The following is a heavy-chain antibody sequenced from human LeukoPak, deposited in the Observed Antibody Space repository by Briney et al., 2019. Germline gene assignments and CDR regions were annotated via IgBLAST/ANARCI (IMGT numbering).Heavy chain of an antibody. V-gene: IGHV4-59*08. Sequence: IPSETLSLTCTVSGGSMNSYLWSWIRQSPGKGLEWIGYISYSGYTNYNPSLKSRVTILRDTSKNLFSLKLSSVTAADTAVYYCARQGYYDSSGYWNYYYYMDVWGKGTTVTISS. CDR2: ISYSGYT. D-gene: IGHD3-22*01. CDR3: ARQGYYDSSGYWNYYYYMDV. CDR1: GGSMNSYL. J-gene: IGHJ6*03.